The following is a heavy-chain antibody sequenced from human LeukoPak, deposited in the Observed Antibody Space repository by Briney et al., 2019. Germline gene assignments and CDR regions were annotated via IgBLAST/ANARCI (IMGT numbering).Heavy chain of an antibody. D-gene: IGHD3-16*02. CDR2: IYPGDSDT. V-gene: IGHV5-51*01. CDR3: ARLLGEGYDYVWGSYRQKFYLDY. J-gene: IGHJ4*02. CDR1: GYSFTSYW. Sequence: GESLKISCKGSGYSFTSYWIGWVRQMPGKGLEWMGIIYPGDSDTRYSPSFQGQVTISADKSISTAYLQWSSLKASDTAMYYCARLLGEGYDYVWGSYRQKFYLDYWGQGTLVTVSS.